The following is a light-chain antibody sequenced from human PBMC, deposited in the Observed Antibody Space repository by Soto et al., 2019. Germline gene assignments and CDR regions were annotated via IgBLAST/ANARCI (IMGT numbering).Light chain of an antibody. J-gene: IGKJ4*01. V-gene: IGKV3-11*01. Sequence: EVVLTQSPATLSLSPGARATLSCRASQSVSSYLACSHQKPGQAPRLLLYDASNRATGIPARFSGSGSGTDFALTISSLKPEDLAVDYCQQRSNWPRTFGGGTKVEIK. CDR1: QSVSSY. CDR3: QQRSNWPRT. CDR2: DAS.